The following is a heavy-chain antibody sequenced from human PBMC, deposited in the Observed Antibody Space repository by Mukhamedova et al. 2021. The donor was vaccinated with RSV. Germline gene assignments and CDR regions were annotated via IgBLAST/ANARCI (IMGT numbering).Heavy chain of an antibody. CDR3: AKAQMESYELPFEP. CDR2: VSERGFTI. D-gene: IGHD3-3*01. J-gene: IGHJ5*02. Sequence: VRRAPGKGLEWVSSVSERGFTIYYADSVKGRFTISRDNSINTVYLHMSSPRAEDTAIYYCAKAQMESYELPFEPLGQGTLVTLPP. V-gene: IGHV3-23*01.